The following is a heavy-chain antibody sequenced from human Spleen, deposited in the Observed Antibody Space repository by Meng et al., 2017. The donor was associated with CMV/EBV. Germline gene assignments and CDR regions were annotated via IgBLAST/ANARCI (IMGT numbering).Heavy chain of an antibody. J-gene: IGHJ4*02. CDR3: ARGQWIMLGATPAEFDY. D-gene: IGHD1-26*01. CDR2: ISYDGSNK. CDR1: GFTLRNYA. Sequence: GESLKISCAASGFTLRNYAMHWVRQAPGKGLEWVAVISYDGSNKYYADSVKGRFTISRDNSKNTLYLQMDSLRAEDTAVYYCARGQWIMLGATPAEFDYWGQGTLVTVSS. V-gene: IGHV3-30*04.